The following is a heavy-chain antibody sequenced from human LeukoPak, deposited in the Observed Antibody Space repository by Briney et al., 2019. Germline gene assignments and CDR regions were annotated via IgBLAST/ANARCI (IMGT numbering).Heavy chain of an antibody. CDR2: IYTSGST. CDR3: ARHEYCSGGSCHLNY. D-gene: IGHD2-15*01. V-gene: IGHV4-4*07. J-gene: IGHJ4*02. CDR1: GGSISSYY. Sequence: SETLSLTCTVSGGSISSYYWSWIRQPAGKGLEWIGRIYTSGSTNYNPSLKSRVTMSVDTSKNQFSLKLSSVTAADTAVYYCARHEYCSGGSCHLNYWGQGTLVTVSS.